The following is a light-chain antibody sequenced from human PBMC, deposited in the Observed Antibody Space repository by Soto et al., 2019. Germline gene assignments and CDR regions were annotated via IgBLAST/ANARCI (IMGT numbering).Light chain of an antibody. CDR3: QQYKDWPPYT. Sequence: EILMTQSQATLSFSPGERANLACRASQRISSNVAWYQQKPCQAPRLLIYGASTRATGVPARFSGGGSGTEFTLTISSLQSEDFAVYFCQQYKDWPPYTFGQGTKLEIQ. CDR2: GAS. J-gene: IGKJ2*01. CDR1: QRISSN. V-gene: IGKV3-15*01.